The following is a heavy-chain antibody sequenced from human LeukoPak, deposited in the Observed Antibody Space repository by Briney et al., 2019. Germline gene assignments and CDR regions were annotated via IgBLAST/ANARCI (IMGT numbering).Heavy chain of an antibody. V-gene: IGHV4-39*01. CDR1: GSSVTSASHY. Sequence: PSETLSLTCTVSGSSVTSASHYWAWIRRPPGKGLEWIGSIHYSGSTYYSPSLKSRLTISGDTSKSQFSLKLTFVTAADTAVYYCTRHHDYGDKIDYWGQGTLVTVSS. D-gene: IGHD4-23*01. CDR2: IHYSGST. CDR3: TRHHDYGDKIDY. J-gene: IGHJ4*02.